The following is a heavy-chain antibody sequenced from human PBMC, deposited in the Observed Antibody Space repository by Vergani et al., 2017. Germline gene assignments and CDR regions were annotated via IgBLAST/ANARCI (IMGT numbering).Heavy chain of an antibody. CDR3: VYRKTECGTTVCCYAFYDYYYMDV. CDR2: IYWNDDQ. Sequence: QITLKESGPTLVKPTQTLTLTCTFSGFSLNTRGVSVAWIRQPPGKALDWLALIYWNDDQHYSPSLNNSVTITKDTSKNQVVLTMTNMDYVDTGTYYCVYRKTECGTTVCCYAFYDYYYMDVWGKGTTVTVSS. D-gene: IGHD1-7*01. CDR1: GFSLNTRGVS. V-gene: IGHV2-5*04. J-gene: IGHJ6*03.